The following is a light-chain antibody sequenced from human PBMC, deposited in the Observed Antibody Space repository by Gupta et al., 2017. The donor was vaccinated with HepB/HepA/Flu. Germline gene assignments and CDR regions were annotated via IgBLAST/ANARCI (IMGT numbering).Light chain of an antibody. CDR3: FSDTRNNTYL. CDR1: SSDIGSYNY. V-gene: IGLV2-23*02. Sequence: QHSLTQPASVSGSPGQSITISCTGTSSDIGSYNYVSWYQQHPGEAPKLIIYEVNQRPAGISGRFSASKSRKTASLTISGHHPEDEADYYCFSDTRNNTYLFGRGTRVTVL. J-gene: IGLJ1*01. CDR2: EVN.